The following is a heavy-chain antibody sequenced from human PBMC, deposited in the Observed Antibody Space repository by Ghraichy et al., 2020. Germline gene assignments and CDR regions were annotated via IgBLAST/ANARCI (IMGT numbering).Heavy chain of an antibody. CDR3: ATGRDSAFDI. CDR2: AYYRLNKWSN. J-gene: IGHJ3*02. D-gene: IGHD3-10*01. V-gene: IGHV6-1*01. Sequence: SQTLSLTCAISGDTMSRNGAAWNWIRQSPSRGLEWLGRAYYRLNKWSNYYAVSVKSRIVINPDTSKNQFSLHLNSVIPEDTAVYCCATGRDSAFDIWGQGKMVTVSS. CDR1: GDTMSRNGAA.